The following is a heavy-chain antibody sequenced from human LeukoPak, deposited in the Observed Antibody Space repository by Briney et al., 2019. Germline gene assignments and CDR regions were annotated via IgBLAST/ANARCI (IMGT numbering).Heavy chain of an antibody. Sequence: PGGSLRLSCAASGFTFNTYWMTWVRQAPGKGLEWVATIKEDSSEKYYVDSVRGRFTISRDNAENSLYLQINSLRVEGTAVYYCARTTHTDYWGQGTLVTVSS. CDR3: ARTTHTDY. V-gene: IGHV3-7*01. J-gene: IGHJ4*02. CDR2: IKEDSSEK. D-gene: IGHD1-1*01. CDR1: GFTFNTYW.